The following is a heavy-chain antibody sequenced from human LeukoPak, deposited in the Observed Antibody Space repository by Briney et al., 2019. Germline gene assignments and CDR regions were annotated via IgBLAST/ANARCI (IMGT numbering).Heavy chain of an antibody. J-gene: IGHJ5*02. CDR3: AREGSAGNNWFDP. CDR1: GYTFTAYY. CDR2: INPNSGGT. D-gene: IGHD6-13*01. Sequence: GASVKVSCKASGYTFTAYYLHWVRQAPGQGLEWMGWINPNSGGTNYAQKFKGWVTLTRDTSISTAYMELSRLRSDDTAVYYCAREGSAGNNWFDPWGQGTLVTVSS. V-gene: IGHV1-2*04.